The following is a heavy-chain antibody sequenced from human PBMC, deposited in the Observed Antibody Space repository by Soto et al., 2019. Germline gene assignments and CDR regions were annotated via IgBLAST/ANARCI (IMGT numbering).Heavy chain of an antibody. CDR2: IIPIFGTA. J-gene: IGHJ6*02. D-gene: IGHD2-2*01. V-gene: IGHV1-69*06. CDR3: AREDIVVVPAATTEISYYYYYGMDV. Sequence: SVKVSCKASGVTFSSYAISWVRQAPGQGLEWMGGIIPIFGTANYAQKFQGRVTITADKSTSTAYMELSSLRSEDTAVYYCAREDIVVVPAATTEISYYYYYGMDVWGQGTTVTVSS. CDR1: GVTFSSYA.